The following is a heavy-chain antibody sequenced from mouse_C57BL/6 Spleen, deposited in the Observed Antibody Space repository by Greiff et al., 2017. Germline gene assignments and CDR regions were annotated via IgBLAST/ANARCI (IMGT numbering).Heavy chain of an antibody. CDR1: GYTFTDYN. Sequence: EVQLQQSGPELVKPGASVKMSCKASGYTFTDYNMHWVKQSHGQSLEWIGYINPNNGGTSYNPKFKGKATLTVNTSSSTAYMELRSLTSEDSAVYYCARPNCTGSSYLDYWGQGTTLTVSA. D-gene: IGHD1-1*01. J-gene: IGHJ2*01. CDR2: INPNNGGT. V-gene: IGHV1-22*01. CDR3: ARPNCTGSSYLDY.